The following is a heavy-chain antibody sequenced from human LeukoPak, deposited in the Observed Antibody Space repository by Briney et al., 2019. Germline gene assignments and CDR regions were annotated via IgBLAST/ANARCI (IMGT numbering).Heavy chain of an antibody. D-gene: IGHD3-10*01. CDR3: ARDSRMVRGVINYFDY. CDR1: GGSISSSSYY. CDR2: IYYSGST. V-gene: IGHV4-39*07. J-gene: IGHJ4*02. Sequence: SETLSLTCTVSGGSISSSSYYWGWIRQPPGKGLEWIGSIYYSGSTYYNPSLKSRVTISVDTSKNQFSLKLSSVTAADTAVYYCARDSRMVRGVINYFDYWGQGTPVTVSS.